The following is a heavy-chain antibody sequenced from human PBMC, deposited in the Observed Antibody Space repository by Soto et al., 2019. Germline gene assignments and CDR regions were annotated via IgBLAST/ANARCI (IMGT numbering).Heavy chain of an antibody. V-gene: IGHV4-31*11. CDR1: GGSISSGGNY. CDR3: ARARMVRGVIYYYGMDV. Sequence: QVQLQESGPGLVKSSQTLSLTCAVSGGSISSGGNYWSWIRQHPGKGLEWIGYLYYSGSTYYNPSLKSRVTISVDTSKNQFSLKLNSVTAADTAVYYCARARMVRGVIYYYGMDVWGQGTTVTVSS. D-gene: IGHD3-10*01. CDR2: LYYSGST. J-gene: IGHJ6*02.